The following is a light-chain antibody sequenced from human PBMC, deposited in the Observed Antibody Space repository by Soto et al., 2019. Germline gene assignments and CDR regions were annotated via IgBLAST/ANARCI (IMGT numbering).Light chain of an antibody. J-gene: IGLJ1*01. CDR1: SGDVGAYNY. V-gene: IGLV2-14*01. CDR2: GVT. CDR3: TSYTSNTSYV. Sequence: QSVLTQPASVSGSPGQSITISCSGTSGDVGAYNYVSWYQQNPGKAPKLMIYGVTNRPSGISNRFSGSKSGNTASLTISGLQAGDEADYYCTSYTSNTSYVFGTGTKVTGL.